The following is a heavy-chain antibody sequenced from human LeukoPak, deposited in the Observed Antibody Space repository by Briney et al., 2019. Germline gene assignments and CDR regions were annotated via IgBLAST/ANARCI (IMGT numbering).Heavy chain of an antibody. Sequence: PGGSLGLSCVASGFTFSDYAVHWVRQAPGRGLECVAVVSYDGSSKNHADSVKGRFTISRDNSKNTLYLQMNSLRVEDTAVYYCAREAGYRFDYWGRGTLVSVSS. D-gene: IGHD3-9*01. J-gene: IGHJ4*02. CDR2: VSYDGSSK. CDR3: AREAGYRFDY. CDR1: GFTFSDYA. V-gene: IGHV3-30-3*01.